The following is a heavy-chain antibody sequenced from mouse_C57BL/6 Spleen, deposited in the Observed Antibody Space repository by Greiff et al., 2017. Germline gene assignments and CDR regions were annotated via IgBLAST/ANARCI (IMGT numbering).Heavy chain of an antibody. CDR2: ISDGGSYT. D-gene: IGHD2-4*01. CDR1: GFTFSSYA. Sequence: EVKLVESGGGLVKPGGSLKPSCAASGFTFSSYAMSWVRQTPEKRLEWVATISDGGSYTYYPDNVKGRFTISRDNAKNNLYLQMSHLKSEDTAMYYCARDDYDIYYAMDYWGQGTSVTVSS. CDR3: ARDDYDIYYAMDY. J-gene: IGHJ4*01. V-gene: IGHV5-4*01.